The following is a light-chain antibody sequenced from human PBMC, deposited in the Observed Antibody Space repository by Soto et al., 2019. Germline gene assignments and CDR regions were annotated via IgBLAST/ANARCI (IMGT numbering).Light chain of an antibody. CDR1: SSNIGAGYD. CDR3: QSYDSSLSGVV. V-gene: IGLV1-40*01. Sequence: QSVLTQPPSVSGAPGQRVTISCTGSSSNIGAGYDVQWYQQLPGTAPKLLIYGNSNRPSGVPDRFSGSKSGTSDSLAITGLQAEDEADYYCQSYDSSLSGVVFGGGTKLTVL. CDR2: GNS. J-gene: IGLJ2*01.